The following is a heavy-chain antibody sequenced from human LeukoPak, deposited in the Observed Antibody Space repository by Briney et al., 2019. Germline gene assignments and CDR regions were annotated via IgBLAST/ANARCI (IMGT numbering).Heavy chain of an antibody. CDR1: GFTFSGFW. D-gene: IGHD2/OR15-2a*01. V-gene: IGHV3-7*01. CDR3: ARNRYMDV. Sequence: PGGSLRLSCAASGFTFSGFWMSWVRQAPGKGLEWVANIKQDATEKYYIDSVKGRFTISRDNAKNALYLQMNSLRAEDTAVYYCARNRYMDVWGKGTTVTVSS. CDR2: IKQDATEK. J-gene: IGHJ6*03.